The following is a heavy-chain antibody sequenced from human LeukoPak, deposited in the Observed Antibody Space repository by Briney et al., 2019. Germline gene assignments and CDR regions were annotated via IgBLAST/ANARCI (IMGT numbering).Heavy chain of an antibody. Sequence: PGGSLRLSCAASGFTFSSYWMHWVRQAPGKGLVWVSRINSDGSSTSYADSVKGRFTISRDNAKNTLYLQMNSLRAEDTAVYYCARDGPQAHYDILTGRDDRPYYYYMDVWGKGTTVTVSS. D-gene: IGHD3-9*01. V-gene: IGHV3-74*01. CDR3: ARDGPQAHYDILTGRDDRPYYYYMDV. CDR1: GFTFSSYW. CDR2: INSDGSST. J-gene: IGHJ6*03.